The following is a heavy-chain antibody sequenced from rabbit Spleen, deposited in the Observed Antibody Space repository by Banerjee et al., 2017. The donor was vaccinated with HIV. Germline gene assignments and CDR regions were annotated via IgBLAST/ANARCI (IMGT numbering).Heavy chain of an antibody. J-gene: IGHJ6*01. CDR3: ARDTGTSFSTYGMDL. CDR2: IDPIFDTT. Sequence: EQLEESGGGLVKPEGSLTLTCKASGFDFSRYGVSWVRQAPGKGLEWIGYIDPIFDTTYYASWAKGRFTISKTSSTTVTLQMTSLTAADTATYFCARDTGTSFSTYGMDLWGQGTLVTVS. CDR1: GFDFSRYG. V-gene: IGHV1S45*01. D-gene: IGHD7-1*01.